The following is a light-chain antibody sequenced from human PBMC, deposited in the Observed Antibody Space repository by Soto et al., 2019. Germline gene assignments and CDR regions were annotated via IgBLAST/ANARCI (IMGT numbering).Light chain of an antibody. Sequence: EIVLTQSPGTLSLSPGERATLSCRASQSVSSSYLAWYQQEPGQAPRLLIYDASSRATGIPDRFSGSGSGTDFTLTISRLEPEDFAVYFCQQYRTSPLTFGGGTKVDIK. CDR1: QSVSSSY. CDR3: QQYRTSPLT. J-gene: IGKJ4*01. V-gene: IGKV3-20*01. CDR2: DAS.